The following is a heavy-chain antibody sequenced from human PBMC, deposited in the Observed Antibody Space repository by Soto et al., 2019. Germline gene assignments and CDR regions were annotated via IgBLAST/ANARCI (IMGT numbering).Heavy chain of an antibody. CDR1: GGSISSYY. V-gene: IGHV4-59*01. Sequence: SETLCLTCTVSGGSISSYYWSGIRQPPGKGLEWIGYIYYSGSTNYNPSLKSRVTISVDTSKDQFSLKLSSVTAADTAVYYCARGYCSGGSCYAVDYWGQGTLVTFSS. CDR2: IYYSGST. CDR3: ARGYCSGGSCYAVDY. J-gene: IGHJ4*02. D-gene: IGHD2-15*01.